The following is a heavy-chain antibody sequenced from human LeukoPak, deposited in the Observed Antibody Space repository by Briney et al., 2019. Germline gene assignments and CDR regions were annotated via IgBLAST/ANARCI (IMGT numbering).Heavy chain of an antibody. J-gene: IGHJ4*02. D-gene: IGHD1-26*01. CDR2: INGSGGST. V-gene: IGHV3-23*01. CDR1: GFTFSSYA. CDR3: TTDGVGIEGATFDY. Sequence: GGSLRLSCAASGFTFSSYAMSWVRQAPGKGLEWVSDINGSGGSTYYADSVKGRFTISRDNFKNTLYLQMNSLRAEDTAVYYCTTDGVGIEGATFDYWGQGILVTVSS.